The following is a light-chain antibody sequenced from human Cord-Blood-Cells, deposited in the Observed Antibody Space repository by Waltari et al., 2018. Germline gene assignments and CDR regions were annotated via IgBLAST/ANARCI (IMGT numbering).Light chain of an antibody. V-gene: IGLV2-14*01. CDR2: DVS. CDR3: SSYTSSSNVV. CDR1: SSDAVGYKF. J-gene: IGLJ2*01. Sequence: QSALTQPASVSGSPGQSLTIPCTGTSSDAVGYKFFSWYQQHPGKAPKLMIYDVSNRPSGVSNRFSGSKSGNTASLTISGLQAEDEADYYCSSYTSSSNVVFGGGTKLTVL.